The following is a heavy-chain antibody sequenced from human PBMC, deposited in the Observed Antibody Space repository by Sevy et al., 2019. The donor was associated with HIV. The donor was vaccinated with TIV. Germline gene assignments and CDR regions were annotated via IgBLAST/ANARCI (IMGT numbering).Heavy chain of an antibody. CDR2: IIPIFGTA. V-gene: IGHV1-69*13. CDR1: GGTFSSYA. CDR3: ARDSSGYRVDAFDI. J-gene: IGHJ3*02. Sequence: ASVKVSCKASGGTFSSYAISWVRQAPGQGLEWMGGIIPIFGTANYAQQFQGRVTITADESTSTAYMELSSLRSEDTAVYYCARDSSGYRVDAFDIWGQGTMVTVSS. D-gene: IGHD3-22*01.